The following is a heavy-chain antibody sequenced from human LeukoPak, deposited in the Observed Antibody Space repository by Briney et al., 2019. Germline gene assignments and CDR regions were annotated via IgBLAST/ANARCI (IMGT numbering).Heavy chain of an antibody. J-gene: IGHJ4*02. D-gene: IGHD2-2*01. CDR2: IYHSGST. Sequence: PSGTLSPTRAVSGGPISSSNLWSWVRHPPGKGREWIAEIYHSGSTHYNPSLKSRVTISVDKSKNQFSLKLSAVTAADTAVYYCARVLVGWGYWGQGTLVTVSS. CDR1: GGPISSSNL. CDR3: ARVLVGWGY. V-gene: IGHV4-4*02.